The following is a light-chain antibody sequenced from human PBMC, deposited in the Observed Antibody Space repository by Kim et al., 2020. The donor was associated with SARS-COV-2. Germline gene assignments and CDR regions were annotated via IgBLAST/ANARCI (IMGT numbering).Light chain of an antibody. V-gene: IGLV3-19*01. Sequence: ALGQTVRITGQGDSLRSYYARWYQQKPGQAPVLVIYGKNNRPSGIPDRFSGSSSGNTASLTITGAQAEDEADYYCNSRDSSGNHVVFGGGTQLTVL. CDR2: GKN. J-gene: IGLJ2*01. CDR1: SLRSYY. CDR3: NSRDSSGNHVV.